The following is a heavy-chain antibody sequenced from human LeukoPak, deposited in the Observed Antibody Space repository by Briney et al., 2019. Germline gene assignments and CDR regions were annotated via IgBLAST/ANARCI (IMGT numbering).Heavy chain of an antibody. J-gene: IGHJ4*02. CDR2: IIPIFGTA. Sequence: SVKGSCKAYGGTFSSYAISWVRHAPGQGLEWMGGIIPIFGTANYAQKSQGRVTITADKSTSTAYMELSSLRSEDTAVCYCAAVGRMEYSSSSGPDYFDYWGQGTLVTVSS. V-gene: IGHV1-69*06. D-gene: IGHD6-6*01. CDR3: AAVGRMEYSSSSGPDYFDY. CDR1: GGTFSSYA.